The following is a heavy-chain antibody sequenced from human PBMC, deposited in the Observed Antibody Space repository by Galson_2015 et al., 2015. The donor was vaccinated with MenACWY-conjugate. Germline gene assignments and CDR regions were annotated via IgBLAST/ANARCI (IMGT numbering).Heavy chain of an antibody. V-gene: IGHV3-11*06. CDR3: ATCRGGNCFLGWVFDY. Sequence: SLRLSCAGSGFTFSDYYMSWIRQAPGKGLEWLSYISTSSTYTNYADSVKGRFTISRDNAKNSLLLEMKSLRAEDTAVYYCATCRGGNCFLGWVFDYWGQGALVTVSS. D-gene: IGHD2-15*01. CDR2: ISTSSTYT. J-gene: IGHJ4*02. CDR1: GFTFSDYY.